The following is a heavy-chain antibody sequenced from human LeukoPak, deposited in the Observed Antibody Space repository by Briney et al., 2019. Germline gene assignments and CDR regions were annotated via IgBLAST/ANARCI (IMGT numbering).Heavy chain of an antibody. CDR1: GGSISSSSYY. V-gene: IGHV4-39*02. CDR3: ARVDVLLWFGELFKNWFDP. J-gene: IGHJ5*02. CDR2: IYYSGST. Sequence: PSETLSLTCTVSGGSISSSSYYWGWIRQPPGKGLEWIGSIYYSGSTYYNPSLKSRVTISVDSSKTHFSLRLSSVTAADTAVYYCARVDVLLWFGELFKNWFDPWGQGTLVTVSS. D-gene: IGHD3-10*01.